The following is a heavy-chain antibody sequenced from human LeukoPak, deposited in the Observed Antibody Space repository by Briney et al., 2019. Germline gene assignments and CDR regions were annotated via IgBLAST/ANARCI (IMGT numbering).Heavy chain of an antibody. CDR3: ARGYCGGDCYGD. Sequence: GGSLRLSCAASGFTFSSYAMSWVRQAPGKGLEWVASIDSSSSHIYYADSVKGRFTISRDNTKSSLYLQMNSLRAEDMAVYYCARGYCGGDCYGDWGQGTLVTVSS. CDR1: GFTFSSYA. J-gene: IGHJ1*01. V-gene: IGHV3-21*01. CDR2: IDSSSSHI. D-gene: IGHD2-21*02.